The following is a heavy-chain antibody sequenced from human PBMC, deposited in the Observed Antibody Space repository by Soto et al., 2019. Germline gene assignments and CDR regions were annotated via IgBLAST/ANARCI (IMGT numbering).Heavy chain of an antibody. CDR3: ARVLVQAPYYYYYGMDV. CDR2: IYHSGST. CDR1: GGSISSGGYS. J-gene: IGHJ6*02. Sequence: SETLSLTCAVSGGSISSGGYSWSWIRQPPGKGLEWIGYIYHSGSTYYNPSLKSRVTISVDRSKNQFSLKLSSVTAADTAVYYCARVLVQAPYYYYYGMDVWRQGTTVTVSS. V-gene: IGHV4-30-2*01. D-gene: IGHD1-1*01.